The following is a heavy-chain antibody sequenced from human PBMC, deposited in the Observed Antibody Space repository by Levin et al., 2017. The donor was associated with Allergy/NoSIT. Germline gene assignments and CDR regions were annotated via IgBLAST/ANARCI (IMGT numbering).Heavy chain of an antibody. CDR2: ISATGGSI. D-gene: IGHD3-16*01. J-gene: IGHJ6*02. Sequence: GGSLRLSCAASGFTFSSYAMSWVRQAPGKGLEWVSSISATGGSIYYADSVKGRFTFSRDNSKNTLYLQMNSLRAEDTAVYYCAKDGQGEYQDYTDYFGMDVWGQGTTVTVSS. CDR3: AKDGQGEYQDYTDYFGMDV. CDR1: GFTFSSYA. V-gene: IGHV3-23*01.